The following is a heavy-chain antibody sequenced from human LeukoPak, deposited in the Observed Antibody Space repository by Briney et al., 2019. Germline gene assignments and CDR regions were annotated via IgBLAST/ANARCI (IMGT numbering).Heavy chain of an antibody. Sequence: SETLSLTCTVSGGSISSDYWSWIRQPPGKGLEWIGYIYYSGSTNYNPSLKSRVTISVDTSKNQFSLKLSSVTAADTAVYYCARGVVTAPQTFDYWGQGTLVTVSS. CDR2: IYYSGST. CDR1: GGSISSDY. D-gene: IGHD2-21*02. V-gene: IGHV4-59*01. J-gene: IGHJ4*02. CDR3: ARGVVTAPQTFDY.